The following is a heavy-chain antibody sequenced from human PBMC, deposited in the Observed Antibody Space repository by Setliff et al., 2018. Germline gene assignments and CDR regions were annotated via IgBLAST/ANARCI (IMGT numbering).Heavy chain of an antibody. V-gene: IGHV4-34*01. CDR2: INHSGTS. J-gene: IGHJ4*02. CDR3: ARGRAGHSGH. D-gene: IGHD6-19*01. CDR1: GGTFSDYY. Sequence: SETLSLTCAAYGGTFSDYYWTWIRQSPGKGLEWIGEINHSGTSNYNPSLKSRVTISVDTSKNQFPLKLSSVTAADTAVYYCARGRAGHSGHWGQGTLVTVSS.